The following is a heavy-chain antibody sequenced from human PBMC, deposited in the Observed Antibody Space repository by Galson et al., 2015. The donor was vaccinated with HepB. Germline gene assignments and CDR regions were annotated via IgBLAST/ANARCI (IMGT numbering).Heavy chain of an antibody. CDR2: IRSKPNGYNT. CDR3: VIPGGSNSARYIDH. J-gene: IGHJ4*02. Sequence: SLRLSCAASGFSFSDHYMDWVRQAPGKGLEWIGRIRSKPNGYNTQYAASVKGRFAISRDDSKNSLYLQMNSLKTEDTAIYYCVIPGGSNSARYIDHWGLGTLVTVSS. CDR1: GFSFSDHY. V-gene: IGHV3-72*01. D-gene: IGHD1-26*01.